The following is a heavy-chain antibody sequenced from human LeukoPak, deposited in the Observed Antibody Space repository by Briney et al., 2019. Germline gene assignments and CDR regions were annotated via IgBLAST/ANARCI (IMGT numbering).Heavy chain of an antibody. Sequence: SCKVSGYTLTELSMHWVRQAPGKGLEWVAVISFNGEATYYADSVQGRFTITRDNSRNTLYLQMTSLRGGDTALYYCAKERDPRISASCDYWGQGTQVTVSS. D-gene: IGHD3-10*01. CDR1: GYTLTELS. CDR2: ISFNGEAT. V-gene: IGHV3-30*18. J-gene: IGHJ4*02. CDR3: AKERDPRISASCDY.